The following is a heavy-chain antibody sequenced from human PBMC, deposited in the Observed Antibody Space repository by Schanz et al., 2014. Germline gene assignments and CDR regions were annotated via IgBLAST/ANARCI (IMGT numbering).Heavy chain of an antibody. Sequence: EVQLLESGGSLEQPGGSLRLSCAASGITFSDYAMSWVRQAPGKGLEWVSTIASGGSHTFYADSVTGRFTISGANSKNTLFLQMNSLRVEDTAIYYCAKIWKAHHLTGRPGWSDGMDVWGQGPTV. CDR3: AKIWKAHHLTGRPGWSDGMDV. J-gene: IGHJ6*02. CDR1: GITFSDYA. V-gene: IGHV3-23*01. D-gene: IGHD3-3*01. CDR2: IASGGSHT.